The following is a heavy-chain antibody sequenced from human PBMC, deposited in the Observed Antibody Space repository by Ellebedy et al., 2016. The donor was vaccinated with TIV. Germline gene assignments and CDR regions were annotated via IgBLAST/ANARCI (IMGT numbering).Heavy chain of an antibody. J-gene: IGHJ4*02. CDR1: GYTFRNYF. V-gene: IGHV1-46*04. D-gene: IGHD6-19*01. Sequence: AASVKVSCKASGYTFRNYFMHCVRQAPGQGLEWMGIINPSGGSTTYAQKLQGRVTMTRDTSTSTVYMELSSLRSEDTAVYYCARARSSGWLHTPDYWGQGILVTVSS. CDR3: ARARSSGWLHTPDY. CDR2: INPSGGST.